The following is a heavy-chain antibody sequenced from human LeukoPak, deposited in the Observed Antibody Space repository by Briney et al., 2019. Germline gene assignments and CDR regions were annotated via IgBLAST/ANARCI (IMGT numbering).Heavy chain of an antibody. CDR1: GFTFSSYS. V-gene: IGHV3-21*01. J-gene: IGHJ4*02. D-gene: IGHD2-2*01. CDR2: ISSSSSYI. Sequence: ESLRLSCAASGFTFSSYSMNWVRQAPGKGLEWVSSISSSSSYIYYADSVKGRFTISRDNAKNSLYLQMNSLRAEDTAVYYCARDLGYCSSTSCYPPLGYWGQGTLVTVSS. CDR3: ARDLGYCSSTSCYPPLGY.